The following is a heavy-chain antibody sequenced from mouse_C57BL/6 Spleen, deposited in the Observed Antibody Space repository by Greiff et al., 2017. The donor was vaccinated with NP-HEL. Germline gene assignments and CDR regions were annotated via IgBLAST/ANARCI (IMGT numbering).Heavy chain of an antibody. J-gene: IGHJ3*01. CDR2: ISSGSSTI. V-gene: IGHV5-17*01. CDR1: GFTFSDYG. Sequence: EVHLVESGGGLVKPGGSLKLSCAASGFTFSDYGMHWVRQAPEKGLEWVAYISSGSSTIYYADTVKGRFTISRDNAKNTLFLQMTMLRSEDTAMYYCARPHYYGSSSWFAYWGQGTLVTVSA. D-gene: IGHD1-1*01. CDR3: ARPHYYGSSSWFAY.